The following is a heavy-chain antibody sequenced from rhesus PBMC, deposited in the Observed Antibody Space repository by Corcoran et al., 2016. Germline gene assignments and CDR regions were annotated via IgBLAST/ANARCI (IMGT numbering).Heavy chain of an antibody. J-gene: IGHJ4*01. V-gene: IGHV4-122*02. CDR2: ITSSGST. Sequence: QVQLQESGPGLVKPSETLSLTCAVSAGSISSGYYFCTWIRQTPGKGLEWIGSITSSGSTSYNPSLKSRLTISRDTSKNRFSLKLTSVTAADTAVYYCTITSGQFDYWGQGVLVTVSS. CDR3: TITSGQFDY. CDR1: AGSISSGYYF. D-gene: IGHD6-31*01.